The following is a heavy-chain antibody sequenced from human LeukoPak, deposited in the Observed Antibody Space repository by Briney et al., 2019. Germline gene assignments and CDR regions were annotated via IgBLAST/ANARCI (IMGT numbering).Heavy chain of an antibody. Sequence: ASVKVSCKASGYTFTGYYMHWVRQAPGQGLEWMGWINPNSGGTNYAQKFQGRVTMTRDTSISTAYMELSRLRSDDTAVYYCARGISIAAAGTAYYYYYYMDVWGKGTTVTISS. CDR3: ARGISIAAAGTAYYYYYYMDV. J-gene: IGHJ6*03. V-gene: IGHV1-2*02. CDR2: INPNSGGT. D-gene: IGHD6-13*01. CDR1: GYTFTGYY.